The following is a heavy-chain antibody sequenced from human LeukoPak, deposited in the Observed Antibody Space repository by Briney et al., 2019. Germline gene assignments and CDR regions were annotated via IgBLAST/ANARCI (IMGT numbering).Heavy chain of an antibody. D-gene: IGHD3-3*01. J-gene: IGHJ4*02. CDR2: INHSGST. V-gene: IGHV4-34*01. CDR1: GGSFSGYY. Sequence: PSETLSLTCAVYGGSFSGYYWSWIRQPAGKGLEWSGEINHSGSTNYNPSLKSRVTISVDTSKNQFSLKLSSVTAADTAVYYCARGPYYDFWSGYYTDGFDYWGQGTLVTVSS. CDR3: ARGPYYDFWSGYYTDGFDY.